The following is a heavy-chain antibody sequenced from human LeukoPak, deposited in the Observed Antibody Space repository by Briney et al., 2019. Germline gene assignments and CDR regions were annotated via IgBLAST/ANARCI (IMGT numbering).Heavy chain of an antibody. CDR1: GFTFSSYE. Sequence: GGSLRLSCAASGFTFSSYEMNWVRQAPGKGLEWVSYISSSGSTIYYADSVKGRFTISRDNAKNSLYPQMNSLRAEDTAVYYCASWFGSYYDSSGYLFAFDIWGQGTMVTVSS. CDR2: ISSSGSTI. CDR3: ASWFGSYYDSSGYLFAFDI. D-gene: IGHD3-22*01. V-gene: IGHV3-48*03. J-gene: IGHJ3*02.